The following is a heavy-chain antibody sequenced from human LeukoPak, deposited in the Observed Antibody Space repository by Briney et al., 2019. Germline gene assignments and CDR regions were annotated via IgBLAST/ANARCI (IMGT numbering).Heavy chain of an antibody. V-gene: IGHV1-18*01. CDR1: GYTFTSYG. Sequence: ASVKVSCKASGYTFTSYGINWVRQAPGHALEWMGWISVYNGNTNYAQKLQGRVTMTTDTSTSTAYMELRSLRSDDTAMYFCARKAGYSSGWYQERGAFDIWGQGTMVTVSS. CDR2: ISVYNGNT. J-gene: IGHJ3*02. D-gene: IGHD6-19*01. CDR3: ARKAGYSSGWYQERGAFDI.